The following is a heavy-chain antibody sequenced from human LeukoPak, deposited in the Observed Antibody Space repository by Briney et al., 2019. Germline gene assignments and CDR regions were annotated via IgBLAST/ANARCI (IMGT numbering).Heavy chain of an antibody. V-gene: IGHV3-23*01. Sequence: GGSLRLSCAASGFTFSSYAMSWVRQAPGKGLEWVSVISGSGGDTYYADSVKGRFTISRDNSKNTLFLQMNSLRAEDTAVYYCAEHPSMPRGPGYWGQGTLVTVSS. CDR1: GFTFSSYA. J-gene: IGHJ4*02. CDR2: ISGSGGDT. D-gene: IGHD3-10*01. CDR3: AEHPSMPRGPGY.